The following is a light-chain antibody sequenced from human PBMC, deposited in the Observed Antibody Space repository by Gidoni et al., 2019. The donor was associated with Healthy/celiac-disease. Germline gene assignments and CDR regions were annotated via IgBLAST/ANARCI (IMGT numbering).Light chain of an antibody. J-gene: IGLJ3*02. CDR1: NMGSKS. CDR3: QVWDSSSDHRGV. Sequence: SYVLTQPPSVSVAPGQTARITCGGNNMGSKSVHWYQQKPGRAPVLVVYADSDRPSGIPERFSCSNSGNTATLTISRVEAGDEADYYCQVWDSSSDHRGVFGGGTKLTVL. V-gene: IGLV3-21*02. CDR2: ADS.